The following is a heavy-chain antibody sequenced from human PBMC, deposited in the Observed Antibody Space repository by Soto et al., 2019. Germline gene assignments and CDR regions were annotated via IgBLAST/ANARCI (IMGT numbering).Heavy chain of an antibody. D-gene: IGHD4-17*01. Sequence: LRLSCAASGFTFSSYAMSWVRQAPGEGLEWVSAISGSGGSTYYADSVKGRFTISRDNSKNTLYLQMNSLRAEDTAVYYCAKAGPGGDYIDWFDPWGQGTLVTVSS. V-gene: IGHV3-23*01. CDR1: GFTFSSYA. CDR2: ISGSGGST. J-gene: IGHJ5*02. CDR3: AKAGPGGDYIDWFDP.